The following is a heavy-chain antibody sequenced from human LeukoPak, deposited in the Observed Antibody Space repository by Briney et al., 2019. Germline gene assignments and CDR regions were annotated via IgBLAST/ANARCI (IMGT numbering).Heavy chain of an antibody. Sequence: SVQVSCKASGGTFSSYAISWVRQAPGQGLEWMVRIIPDFGTANYAQKFQGRVTITTDEYTSTAYMELSSLRSEDTAVYYCARDDGGWSHRGGYFDYWGQGNLVTVSS. CDR1: GGTFSSYA. V-gene: IGHV1-69*05. CDR3: ARDDGGWSHRGGYFDY. J-gene: IGHJ4*02. D-gene: IGHD6-19*01. CDR2: IIPDFGTA.